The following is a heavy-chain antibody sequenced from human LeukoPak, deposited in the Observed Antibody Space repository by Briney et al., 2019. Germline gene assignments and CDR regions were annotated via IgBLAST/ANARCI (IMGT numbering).Heavy chain of an antibody. CDR2: VQFDGSNK. CDR1: EFTFSSYG. J-gene: IGHJ4*02. CDR3: ARGTRYCSGGSCLDY. V-gene: IGHV3-30*02. D-gene: IGHD2-15*01. Sequence: GGSLRLSCAASEFTFSSYGMHWVRQAPGKGLEWVSFVQFDGSNKYYADSVKGRFTISRDNSKNTLYLQMNSLRAEDTAVYYCARGTRYCSGGSCLDYWGQGTLVTVSS.